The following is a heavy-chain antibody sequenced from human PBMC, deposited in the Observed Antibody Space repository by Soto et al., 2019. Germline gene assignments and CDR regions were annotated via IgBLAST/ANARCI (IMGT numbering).Heavy chain of an antibody. CDR2: IHPGDSDS. D-gene: IGHD3-22*01. Sequence: PGESLKISCNGSGYNFNNNWIGWVRQMPGKGLEWMGIIHPGDSDSRYSPSFQGQVTMSVDKSINTAYLQWSSLKASDTAMYYCARRDNSGFPDYWGQGTLVTVSS. J-gene: IGHJ4*02. CDR3: ARRDNSGFPDY. V-gene: IGHV5-51*01. CDR1: GYNFNNNW.